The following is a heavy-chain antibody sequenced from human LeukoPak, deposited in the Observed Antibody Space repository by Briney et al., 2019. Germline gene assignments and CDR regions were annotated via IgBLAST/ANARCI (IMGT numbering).Heavy chain of an antibody. CDR2: IKSKTDGGTT. Sequence: KAGGSLRLSCAASGFTFSNAWMSWVRQAPGKGLEWVGRIKSKTDGGTTDCAAPVKGRFTISRDDSKNTLYLQMNSLKTADTAVYYCTTDSYYYDSGYWGQGTLVTVSS. V-gene: IGHV3-15*01. J-gene: IGHJ4*02. CDR1: GFTFSNAW. D-gene: IGHD3-22*01. CDR3: TTDSYYYDSGY.